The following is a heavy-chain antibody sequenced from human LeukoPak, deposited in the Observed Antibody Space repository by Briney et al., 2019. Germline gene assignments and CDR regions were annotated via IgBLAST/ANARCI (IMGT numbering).Heavy chain of an antibody. Sequence: GASVTVSFKSSVYTFTGYYMHWVRQSTGQGLEWMGWINPNRCGTNNAQKFQGRVTMTRDTSISTAYMELSRLRSDDAAVYYCARGSAVEHYYDSSGYDWGQGTLVTVSS. CDR3: ARGSAVEHYYDSSGYD. J-gene: IGHJ4*02. V-gene: IGHV1-2*02. CDR1: VYTFTGYY. CDR2: INPNRCGT. D-gene: IGHD3-22*01.